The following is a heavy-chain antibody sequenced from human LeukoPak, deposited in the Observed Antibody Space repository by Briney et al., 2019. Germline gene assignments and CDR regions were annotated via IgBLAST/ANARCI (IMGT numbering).Heavy chain of an antibody. J-gene: IGHJ3*02. CDR2: INSDGSST. CDR1: GFTFSSYW. CDR3: ARDYILLWFGELLSETDAFDI. D-gene: IGHD3-10*01. Sequence: PGGSLRLSCAASGFTFSSYWMHWVRQAPGKGLVWVSRINSDGSSTSYADSVKGRFTISRDNAKNSLYLQMNSLRAEDTAVYYCARDYILLWFGELLSETDAFDIWGQGTMVTVSS. V-gene: IGHV3-74*01.